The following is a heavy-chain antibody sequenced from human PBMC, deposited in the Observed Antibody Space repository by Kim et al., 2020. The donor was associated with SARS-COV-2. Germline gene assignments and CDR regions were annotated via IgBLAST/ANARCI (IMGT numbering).Heavy chain of an antibody. D-gene: IGHD2-2*01. CDR2: IKSKTDGGTA. Sequence: GGSMRLSCAVSGFTFTNAWMSWVRQAPGKGLEWVGSIKSKTDGGTADYAAPVKGRFTISRDDSKHTLYLQMNSLKIEDTAVYYCTTGYFTTTTCYGTYCDYSGQETLVTVS. CDR3: TTGYFTTTTCYGTYCDY. J-gene: IGHJ4*02. V-gene: IGHV3-15*01. CDR1: GFTFTNAW.